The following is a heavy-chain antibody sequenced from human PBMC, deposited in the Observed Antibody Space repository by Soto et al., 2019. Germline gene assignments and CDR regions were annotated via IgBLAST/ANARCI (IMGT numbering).Heavy chain of an antibody. CDR2: IYYSGST. D-gene: IGHD1-26*01. Sequence: QVQLQESGPGLVKPSETLSLTCTVSGGSISSYYWSWIRQPPGKGLEWIGYIYYSGSTNYNPSLKSRVTISVDTSKNQFSLKLSSVTAADTAVYYCARTVGGGAGCFDYWGQGTLVTVSS. CDR1: GGSISSYY. J-gene: IGHJ4*02. CDR3: ARTVGGGAGCFDY. V-gene: IGHV4-59*01.